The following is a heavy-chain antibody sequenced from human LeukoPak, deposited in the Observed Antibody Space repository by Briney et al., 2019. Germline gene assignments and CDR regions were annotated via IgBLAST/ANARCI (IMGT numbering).Heavy chain of an antibody. CDR2: ISAYNGNT. D-gene: IGHD3-3*01. J-gene: IGHJ4*02. Sequence: GASVKVSCKASGYTFTSYGISWVRQAPGQGLEWMGWISAYNGNTNYAQKLQGRVTMTTDTSTSTAYMELRSLRSDDTAVYYCAGGPRDFWSGYLGYYFDYWGQGTLVTVSS. CDR3: AGGPRDFWSGYLGYYFDY. V-gene: IGHV1-18*01. CDR1: GYTFTSYG.